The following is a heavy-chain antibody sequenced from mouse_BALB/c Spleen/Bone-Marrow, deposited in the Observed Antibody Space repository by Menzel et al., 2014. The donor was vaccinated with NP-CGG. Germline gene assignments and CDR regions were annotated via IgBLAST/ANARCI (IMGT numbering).Heavy chain of an antibody. J-gene: IGHJ1*01. D-gene: IGHD2-3*01. CDR1: GYTFSSYW. V-gene: IGHV1-9*01. CDR2: ILPGSGST. Sequence: LVESGAELMKPGASVKISCKATGYTFSSYWIEWVKQRPGHGLEWIGEILPGSGSTNYNEKFKGKATFTADTSSNTAYMQLSSLTSEDSAVYYCARRGGWLGYFDVWGAGTTVTVSP. CDR3: ARRGGWLGYFDV.